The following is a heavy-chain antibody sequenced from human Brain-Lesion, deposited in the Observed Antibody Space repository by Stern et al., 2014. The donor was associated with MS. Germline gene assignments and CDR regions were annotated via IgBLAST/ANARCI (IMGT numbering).Heavy chain of an antibody. CDR3: ARGYYGSGRPQKGMDV. J-gene: IGHJ6*02. Sequence: QVQLVQSGAEVKKPGASVKVSCKASGYTFTGDYMYWVRPAPGQGLEWMGWINPNSGGTPYAQKFQGRVTMTRDTSITTAYMELSRLRSDDTAVYYCARGYYGSGRPQKGMDVWGHGTTVTVSS. V-gene: IGHV1-2*02. CDR2: INPNSGGT. CDR1: GYTFTGDY. D-gene: IGHD3-10*01.